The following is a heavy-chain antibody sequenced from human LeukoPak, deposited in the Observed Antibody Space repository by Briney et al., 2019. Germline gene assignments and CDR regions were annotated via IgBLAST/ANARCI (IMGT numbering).Heavy chain of an antibody. CDR3: ARDGTSTDDY. D-gene: IGHD1-7*01. J-gene: IGHJ4*02. CDR2: INPSGGIT. Sequence: WASVKVSCKASGYSFTSYYIYWVRQAPGQGLEWMGIINPSGGITNYAQKFQGRVTLTTDTPTNTAYMELRSLRSDDTAVYYCARDGTSTDDYWGQGTLVTVSS. CDR1: GYSFTSYY. V-gene: IGHV1-46*01.